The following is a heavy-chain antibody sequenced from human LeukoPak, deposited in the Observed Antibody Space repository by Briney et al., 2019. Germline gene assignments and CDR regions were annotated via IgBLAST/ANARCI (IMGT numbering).Heavy chain of an antibody. Sequence: GGTLRLSCAASGFTFSSYWMSWVRQAPGKGLEWVANINQYGSEKYYVDSVKGRFTISRDNCKNSLYLQRNGLRAGATAVYYCARDSGGYYFDYWGQGTLVTVSS. CDR2: INQYGSEK. J-gene: IGHJ4*02. D-gene: IGHD3-16*01. V-gene: IGHV3-7*01. CDR3: ARDSGGYYFDY. CDR1: GFTFSSYW.